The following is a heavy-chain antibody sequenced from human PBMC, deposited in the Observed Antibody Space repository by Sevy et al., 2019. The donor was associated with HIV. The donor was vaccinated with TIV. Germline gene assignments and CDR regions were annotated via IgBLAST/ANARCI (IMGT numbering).Heavy chain of an antibody. V-gene: IGHV4-59*01. J-gene: IGHJ6*03. CDR1: GGSISSYY. D-gene: IGHD2-21*01. CDR2: IYYSGST. CDR3: ARAVTYSRIRSYYYYYYMDV. Sequence: SETLSLTCTVSGGSISSYYWSWIRQPPGKGQEWIGYIYYSGSTNYNPSLKSRVTISVDTSKNQFSLKLSSVTAADTAVYYCARAVTYSRIRSYYYYYYMDVWGKGTTVTVSS.